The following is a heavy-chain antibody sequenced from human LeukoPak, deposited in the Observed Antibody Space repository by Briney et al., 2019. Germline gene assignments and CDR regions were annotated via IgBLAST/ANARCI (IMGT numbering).Heavy chain of an antibody. D-gene: IGHD5-18*01. CDR3: ARSVGSAGYSYADYYFDY. J-gene: IGHJ4*02. Sequence: SETLSLTCTVSGGSISSYYWSWIRQPPGKGLEWIGYIYYSGSTNYNPSLRSRVTISVDTSKNQFSLKLSSVPAADTAVYYCARSVGSAGYSYADYYFDYWGQGALVTVSS. CDR2: IYYSGST. CDR1: GGSISSYY. V-gene: IGHV4-59*01.